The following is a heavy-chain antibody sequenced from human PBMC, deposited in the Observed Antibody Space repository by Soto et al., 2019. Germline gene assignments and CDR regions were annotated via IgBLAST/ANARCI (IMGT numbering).Heavy chain of an antibody. V-gene: IGHV4-31*01. CDR1: GDSISRIDYY. J-gene: IGHJ3*02. CDR2: IYFRGNT. Sequence: KPSETLSLTCSVSGDSISRIDYYWTWIRQHPEKGLEWIGNIYFRGNTYYSPSLESQLTISVDTSKNQFSLKLTSVTAADTAVYYCAREGGSYDSGGYLIRGAFDIWGQGTMVTVSS. D-gene: IGHD3-22*01. CDR3: AREGGSYDSGGYLIRGAFDI.